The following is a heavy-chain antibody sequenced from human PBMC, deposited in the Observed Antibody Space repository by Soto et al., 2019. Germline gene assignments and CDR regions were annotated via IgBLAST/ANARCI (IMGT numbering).Heavy chain of an antibody. CDR2: INQYGSEK. D-gene: IGHD2-2*01. V-gene: IGHV3-7*01. J-gene: IGHJ6*03. CDR1: GFIFSSFW. CDR3: VLFRVRYCSSISCYYYMDV. Sequence: EVQLVESGGGLVQPGGSLRLSCGAYGFIFSSFWMSWVRQAPGKGLEWVANINQYGSEKYYVDPVKGRFTISRDNAKNSLYLHMNSLRAEDRAVYYCVLFRVRYCSSISCYYYMDVWGTGTRVTVSS.